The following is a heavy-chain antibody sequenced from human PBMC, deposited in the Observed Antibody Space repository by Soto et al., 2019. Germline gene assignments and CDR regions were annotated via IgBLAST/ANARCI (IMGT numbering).Heavy chain of an antibody. D-gene: IGHD2-15*01. CDR1: GYTFNNYG. Sequence: QVQLVQSGAEVKKPGASVKVSCKASGYTFNNYGISWVRQAPGQGLEWMGWIGPYNGNTDHAQNYQGRVTMTTDTSTNTAYMELRSLRSEATALYYCARCYCSVGSCYTCWHFDLWGRGTLVTVSS. V-gene: IGHV1-18*01. CDR2: IGPYNGNT. CDR3: ARCYCSVGSCYTCWHFDL. J-gene: IGHJ2*01.